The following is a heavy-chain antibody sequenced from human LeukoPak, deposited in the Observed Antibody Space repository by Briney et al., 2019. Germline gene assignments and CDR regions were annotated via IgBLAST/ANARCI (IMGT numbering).Heavy chain of an antibody. CDR1: GGSISSGSYY. V-gene: IGHV4-61*02. J-gene: IGHJ4*02. Sequence: PSQTLSLICTVSGGSISSGSYYWSWIRQPAGKGLEWIGRIYTSGSTNYNPSLKSRVTISVDTSKNQFSLKLSSVTAADTAVYYCARDSDFWSFDYWGQGTLVTVSS. CDR2: IYTSGST. D-gene: IGHD3-3*01. CDR3: ARDSDFWSFDY.